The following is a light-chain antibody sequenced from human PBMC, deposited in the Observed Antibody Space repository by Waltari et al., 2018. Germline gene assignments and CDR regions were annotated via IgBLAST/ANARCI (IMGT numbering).Light chain of an antibody. Sequence: SYELIQPPSVSVAPGQMARITCSGAALETKEAFWYRQKPGQAPLLVMYNFNERPSGIPGRFSGSVSGTTATLTISRVQAEDEADYYCQSADSTGTSVLFGGGTKLTVL. J-gene: IGLJ2*01. CDR3: QSADSTGTSVL. V-gene: IGLV3-25*03. CDR1: ALETKE. CDR2: NFN.